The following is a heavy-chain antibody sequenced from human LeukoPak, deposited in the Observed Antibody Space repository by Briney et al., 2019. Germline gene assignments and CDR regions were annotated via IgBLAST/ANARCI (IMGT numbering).Heavy chain of an antibody. J-gene: IGHJ4*02. CDR2: ISGRGDNT. Sequence: TGGSLRLSCAASGFTFSSYAMSWVRQAPGKGLEWVLAISGRGDNTYYADSVKGRFTISRDNAKNTLYLQMNSLRVEDTAVYYCGRDYFGSIDYWGQGILVTVSS. CDR1: GFTFSSYA. D-gene: IGHD1-26*01. V-gene: IGHV3-23*01. CDR3: GRDYFGSIDY.